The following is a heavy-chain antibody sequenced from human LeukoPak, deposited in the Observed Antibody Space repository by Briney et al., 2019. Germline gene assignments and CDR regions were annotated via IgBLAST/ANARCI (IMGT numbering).Heavy chain of an antibody. V-gene: IGHV4-34*01. Sequence: SETLSLTCAVYGGSFSGYYWSWIRQPPGKGLEWIGEINHSGSTNYKPSLKSRVTISVDTSKNQFSLKLSSVTAADTAVYYCARGYYYGKWGQGTLVTVSS. J-gene: IGHJ4*02. D-gene: IGHD3-10*01. CDR1: GGSFSGYY. CDR3: ARGYYYGK. CDR2: INHSGST.